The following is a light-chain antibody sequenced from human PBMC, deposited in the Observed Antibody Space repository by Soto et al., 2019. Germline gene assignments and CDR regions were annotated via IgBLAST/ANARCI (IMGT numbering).Light chain of an antibody. CDR1: SSDVGGYNY. CDR2: DVS. J-gene: IGLJ1*01. CDR3: SSYTITSTLV. Sequence: QSALTQPASVSGSPGQSITISCTGTSSDVGGYNYVSWYQQHPGKAPKLKIYDVSNRPSGVSNRFSGSKSGNTASLTISGLQAEDEADYYCSSYTITSTLVFGTGTKVTVL. V-gene: IGLV2-14*01.